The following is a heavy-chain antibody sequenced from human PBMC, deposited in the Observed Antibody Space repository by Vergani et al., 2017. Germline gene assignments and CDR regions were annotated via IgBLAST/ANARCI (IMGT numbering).Heavy chain of an antibody. Sequence: EVQLLESGAGLVQPGGSLRLSCAASGFTFSSYAMSWVRQAPGKGLEWVSAISGSGGSTYYADSVKGRFTISRDNSTNTLYLQMISLRAEDTAVYYCAKCQQLPRSYWYFDLWGRGTLVTVSS. CDR2: ISGSGGST. V-gene: IGHV3-23*01. J-gene: IGHJ2*01. CDR3: AKCQQLPRSYWYFDL. CDR1: GFTFSSYA. D-gene: IGHD6-13*01.